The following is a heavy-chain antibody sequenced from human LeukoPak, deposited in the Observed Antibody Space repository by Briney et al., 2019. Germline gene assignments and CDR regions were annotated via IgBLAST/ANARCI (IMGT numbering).Heavy chain of an antibody. V-gene: IGHV1-18*01. CDR2: ISAYNGNT. Sequence: GASVKVSCKASGYTFTSYGISWVRQAPGQGLEWMGWISAYNGNTNYAQKLQGRVTMTTDTSTSTAYMELRSLRSDDTAVYYCARGYDYGDYGDWFDPWGQGTLVTVSS. D-gene: IGHD4-17*01. CDR3: ARGYDYGDYGDWFDP. J-gene: IGHJ5*02. CDR1: GYTFTSYG.